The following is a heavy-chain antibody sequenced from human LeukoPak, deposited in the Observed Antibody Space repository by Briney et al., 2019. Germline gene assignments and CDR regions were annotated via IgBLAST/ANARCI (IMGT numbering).Heavy chain of an antibody. Sequence: SETLSLTCTVSGGSISSSSYYWGWIRQPPGKGLEWIGSIYYSGSTYYNPSLKSRVTISVDTSKNQFSLKLNSVTAADTAVYYCARGILSGSYRWVYYYYGMDVWGQGTTVTVSS. CDR3: ARGILSGSYRWVYYYYGMDV. CDR2: IYYSGST. CDR1: GGSISSSSYY. J-gene: IGHJ6*02. D-gene: IGHD1-26*01. V-gene: IGHV4-39*07.